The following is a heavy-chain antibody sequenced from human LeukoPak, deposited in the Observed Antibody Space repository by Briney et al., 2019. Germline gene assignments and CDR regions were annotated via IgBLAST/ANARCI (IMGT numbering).Heavy chain of an antibody. CDR3: ARDPVAGTFGGDY. J-gene: IGHJ4*02. V-gene: IGHV4-38-2*02. CDR2: IHHSGST. D-gene: IGHD6-19*01. CDR1: GYSTNSAYY. Sequence: SETLSLTCTVSGYSTNSAYYWGWIRQPPGKGLEWIGSIHHSGSTYYNPSLKSRFTISVDTSKNQFSLKLISVTAADTAVYYCARDPVAGTFGGDYWGQGTLVTVSS.